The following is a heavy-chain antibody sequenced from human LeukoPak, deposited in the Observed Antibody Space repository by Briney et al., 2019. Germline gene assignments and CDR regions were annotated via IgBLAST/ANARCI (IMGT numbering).Heavy chain of an antibody. V-gene: IGHV4-59*08. CDR2: IYYSVST. Sequence: SETLSLTCTVSGGSISSYYWSWIRQPPGKGLEWIGYIYYSVSTNYNPSLKSRVTISVDTSKNQFSLKLSSVTAADTAVYYCARLEAVGYGGNSKYYYYGMDVWGQGTTVTVSS. CDR1: GGSISSYY. D-gene: IGHD4-23*01. J-gene: IGHJ6*02. CDR3: ARLEAVGYGGNSKYYYYGMDV.